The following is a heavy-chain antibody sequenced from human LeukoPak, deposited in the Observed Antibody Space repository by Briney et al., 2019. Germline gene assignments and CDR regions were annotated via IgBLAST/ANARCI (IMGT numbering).Heavy chain of an antibody. D-gene: IGHD2-15*01. CDR1: GFTFSNYA. J-gene: IGHJ3*02. Sequence: GGSLRLSCAASGFTFSNYAMSWVRQAPGKGLEWVSAISGSGGSTYYADSVKGRFTISRDNSKNTLYLQMNSLRAEDTAVYYCAKDVLDIPHAFDIWGQGTMVTVSS. V-gene: IGHV3-23*01. CDR2: ISGSGGST. CDR3: AKDVLDIPHAFDI.